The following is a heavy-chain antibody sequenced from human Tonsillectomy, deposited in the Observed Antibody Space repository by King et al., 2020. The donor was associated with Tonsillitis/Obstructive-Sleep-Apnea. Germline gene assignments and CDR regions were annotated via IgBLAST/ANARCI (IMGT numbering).Heavy chain of an antibody. CDR2: ISGSGGST. J-gene: IGHJ6*02. CDR3: AKVPSSVGYGAVYYYYGRDV. CDR1: GFTFSSYA. D-gene: IGHD5-12*01. Sequence: DVQLVESGGGMVQPGGSMRLSCAASGFTFSSYAMSWVRQAPGKGLEWVSAISGSGGSTYYTESVKGRFTISRDNSKNTLYLKRNSLRAEDTAVYYCAKVPSSVGYGAVYYYYGRDVLGRGATVTLS. V-gene: IGHV3-23*04.